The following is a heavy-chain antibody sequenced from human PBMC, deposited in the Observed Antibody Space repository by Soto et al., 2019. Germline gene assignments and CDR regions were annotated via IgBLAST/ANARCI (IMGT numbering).Heavy chain of an antibody. CDR3: ARWFTYGNFDYFDY. D-gene: IGHD3-10*01. Sequence: GSLRLPCAASGFTFSNYWVHRFRQAPGKGLMWVSRINSGGGTTTYADSVKGRFTISRDNAKNTLYLQMNGLRAEDTALYYCARWFTYGNFDYFDYWGQGTQVTVSS. CDR2: INSGGGTT. V-gene: IGHV3-74*01. J-gene: IGHJ4*02. CDR1: GFTFSNYW.